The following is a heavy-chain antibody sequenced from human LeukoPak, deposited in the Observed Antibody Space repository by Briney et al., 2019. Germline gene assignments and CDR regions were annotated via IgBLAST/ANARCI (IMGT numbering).Heavy chain of an antibody. CDR2: INSDGSST. D-gene: IGHD4-17*01. Sequence: GGSLRLSCAASRFTFSSYLMHWVRQAPGKGLVWVSRINSDGSSTSYADSVKGRFTISRDNAKNTLYLQMNSLRAEDTAVYYCARGLATVTTSYYGMDVWGQGTTVTVSS. J-gene: IGHJ6*02. CDR3: ARGLATVTTSYYGMDV. V-gene: IGHV3-74*01. CDR1: RFTFSSYL.